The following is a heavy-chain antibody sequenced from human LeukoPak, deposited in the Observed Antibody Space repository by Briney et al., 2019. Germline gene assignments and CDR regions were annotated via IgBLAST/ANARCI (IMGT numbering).Heavy chain of an antibody. V-gene: IGHV3-48*01. Sequence: GGSLRLSCAASGFTFSSYSMTWVRQAPGKGLEWVSYISSSSSTIYYADSVKGRFTISRDNAKNSLYLQMNSLRAEDTAVYYCARAPSDFWSGYNYYYYGMDVWGQGTTVTVSS. D-gene: IGHD3-3*01. J-gene: IGHJ6*02. CDR3: ARAPSDFWSGYNYYYYGMDV. CDR1: GFTFSSYS. CDR2: ISSSSSTI.